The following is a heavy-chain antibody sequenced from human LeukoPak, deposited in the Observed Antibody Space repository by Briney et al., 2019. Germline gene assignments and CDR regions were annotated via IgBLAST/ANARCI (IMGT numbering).Heavy chain of an antibody. D-gene: IGHD1-14*01. J-gene: IGHJ6*03. CDR3: ARDQDVEPTLTLYHYYYMDV. Sequence: SETLSLTCAVYGGSFSGYYWSWIRQPAGKGLEWIGRIYSSGSTNYNPSLKSRVTISIDTSKNQFSLKLSSVTAADTAVYYCARDQDVEPTLTLYHYYYMDVWGKGTTVTVSS. CDR2: IYSSGST. V-gene: IGHV4-4*07. CDR1: GGSFSGYY.